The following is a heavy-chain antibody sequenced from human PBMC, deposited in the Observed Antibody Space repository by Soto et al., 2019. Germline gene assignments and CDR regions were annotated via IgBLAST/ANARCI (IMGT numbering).Heavy chain of an antibody. CDR3: ARSVFP. V-gene: IGHV4-31*02. CDR2: IYYSGST. Sequence: SETLSLSWTVSGGSISSGGYYWSWIRQHPGKGLEWIGYIYYSGSTYYNPSLNSRVTISLYSSNNQFSLKLSSVIAADTAVYYCARSVFPWGQGTLVTVSS. J-gene: IGHJ5*02. CDR1: GGSISSGGYY.